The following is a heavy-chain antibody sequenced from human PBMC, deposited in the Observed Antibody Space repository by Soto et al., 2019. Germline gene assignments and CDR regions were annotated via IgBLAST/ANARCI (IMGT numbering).Heavy chain of an antibody. V-gene: IGHV3-33*01. D-gene: IGHD6-6*01. Sequence: QVQLVESGGGVVQPGRSMRLSCAASGFTFSSYGMHWVRQAPGKGLEWVAVIWYDGSNKYYADSVKGRFTISRDNSKNTLYLQMNSLRAEDTAVYYCARDLAGSSCFWGQGTMVTVSS. J-gene: IGHJ3*01. CDR1: GFTFSSYG. CDR2: IWYDGSNK. CDR3: ARDLAGSSCF.